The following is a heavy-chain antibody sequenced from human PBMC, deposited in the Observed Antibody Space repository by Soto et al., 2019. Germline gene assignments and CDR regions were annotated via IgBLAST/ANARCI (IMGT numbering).Heavy chain of an antibody. Sequence: SETLSLTCTVSGGSVSSGSYYWSWIRQPPGKGLEWIGYIYYSGSTNYNPSLKSRVTISVDTSKNQFSLKLSSVTAADTAVYYCARGYCSGGSCYIDIWGQGTMVTVSS. CDR2: IYYSGST. CDR1: GGSVSSGSYY. J-gene: IGHJ3*02. D-gene: IGHD2-15*01. V-gene: IGHV4-61*01. CDR3: ARGYCSGGSCYIDI.